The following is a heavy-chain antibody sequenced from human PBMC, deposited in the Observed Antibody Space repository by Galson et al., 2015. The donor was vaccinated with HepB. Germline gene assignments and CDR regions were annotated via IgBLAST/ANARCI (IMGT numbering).Heavy chain of an antibody. CDR3: ASMGSHWYFDL. Sequence: LSLTCTVSGGSISSYYWSWIRQPPGKGLEWIGYIYYSGSTNYNPSLKSRVTISVDTSKNQISLKLGSVTAADTAVYYCASMGSHWYFDLWGRGPLVTVSS. CDR2: IYYSGST. J-gene: IGHJ2*01. D-gene: IGHD3-16*01. V-gene: IGHV4-59*01. CDR1: GGSISSYY.